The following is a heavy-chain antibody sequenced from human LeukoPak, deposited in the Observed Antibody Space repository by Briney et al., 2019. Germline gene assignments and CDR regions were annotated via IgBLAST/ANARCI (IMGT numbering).Heavy chain of an antibody. Sequence: GSLRLSCAASGFTFSSYSMNWVRQPPGKGLEWIGEINHSGSTNYNPSLKSRVTISVDTSKNQFSLKLSSVTAADTAVYYCARGHIAAAGWRVYYYYGMDVWGQGTTVTVSS. J-gene: IGHJ6*02. CDR1: GFTFSSYS. D-gene: IGHD6-13*01. CDR3: ARGHIAAAGWRVYYYYGMDV. CDR2: INHSGST. V-gene: IGHV4-34*01.